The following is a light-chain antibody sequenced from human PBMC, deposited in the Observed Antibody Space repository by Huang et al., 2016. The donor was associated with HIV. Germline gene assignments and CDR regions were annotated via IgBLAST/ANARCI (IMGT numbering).Light chain of an antibody. CDR1: QSLLFRSNHKNY. CDR2: WAS. Sequence: IVMTQSPDSLAVSLGETATINCKSSQSLLFRSNHKNYLAWYQPKPGQPPTLLMSWASTRGSGVPSRFSGGGSGTDFTLTISSLQAEDVAVYFCQQYFDVPWTFGRGTKVEIK. V-gene: IGKV4-1*01. J-gene: IGKJ1*01. CDR3: QQYFDVPWT.